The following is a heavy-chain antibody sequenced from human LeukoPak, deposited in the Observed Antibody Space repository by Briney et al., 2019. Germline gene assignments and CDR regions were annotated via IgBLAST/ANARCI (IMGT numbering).Heavy chain of an antibody. V-gene: IGHV3-21*01. CDR3: AADAEFDITASFDF. CDR1: AFPLSTYS. J-gene: IGHJ4*02. D-gene: IGHD3-10*01. Sequence: PGGSLRLSCAASAFPLSTYSMNWVRQAPGKGLEWVSSISRGSSRRHYADSVKGRFTISRDNAKNSLYLQMNSLRAEDTAVYYCAADAEFDITASFDFWGQGTRVTVPS. CDR2: ISRGSSRR.